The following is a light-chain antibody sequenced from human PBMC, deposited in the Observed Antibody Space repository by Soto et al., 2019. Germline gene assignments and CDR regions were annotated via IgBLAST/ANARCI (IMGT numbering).Light chain of an antibody. J-gene: IGKJ5*01. CDR3: QQLNSYPQT. Sequence: IQLTHSPSSLSASVVYRVTITCQASRGISSYLAWYQQKPGKPPKLLVYSASTLQSGVPSRFSGSGSGPDFTLTISSLQPEDSATYFCQQLNSYPQTFGQGTRLE. CDR1: RGISSY. CDR2: SAS. V-gene: IGKV1-9*01.